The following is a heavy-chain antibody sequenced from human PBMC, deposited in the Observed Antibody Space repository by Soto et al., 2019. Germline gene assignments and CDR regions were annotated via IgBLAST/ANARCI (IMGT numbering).Heavy chain of an antibody. CDR2: ISWNSGSI. D-gene: IGHD6-13*01. V-gene: IGHV3-9*01. CDR1: GFTFDDYA. Sequence: EVQLVESGGGLVQPGRSLRLSCAASGFTFDDYAMHWVRQAPGKGLEWVSGISWNSGSIGYADSVKGRFTISRDNAKNSLDLQMNSLRAEDTALYYCAKEYGQQLGDYYYGMDVWGQGTTVNVSS. CDR3: AKEYGQQLGDYYYGMDV. J-gene: IGHJ6*02.